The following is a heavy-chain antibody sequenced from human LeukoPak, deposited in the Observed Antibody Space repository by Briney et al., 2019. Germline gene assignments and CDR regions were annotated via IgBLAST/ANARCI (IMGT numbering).Heavy chain of an antibody. CDR1: GGTLSSYA. CDR3: AREYCSSTSCHKSGVWFDP. D-gene: IGHD2-2*02. J-gene: IGHJ5*02. CDR2: IIPIFGTA. V-gene: IGHV1-69*05. Sequence: SVKVSCKASGGTLSSYAISWVRQAPGQGLEWMGGIIPIFGTANYAQKFQGRVTITTDESTSTAYMELSSLRSEDTAVYYCAREYCSSTSCHKSGVWFDPWGQGTLVTVSS.